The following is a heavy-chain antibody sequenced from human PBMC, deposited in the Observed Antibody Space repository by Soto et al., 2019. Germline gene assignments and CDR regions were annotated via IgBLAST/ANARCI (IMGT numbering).Heavy chain of an antibody. J-gene: IGHJ3*02. D-gene: IGHD4-17*01. V-gene: IGHV3-21*04. CDR3: ARLRSDAFDI. CDR1: GFTFNYFT. Sequence: EVQLVESGGGLVKPGESLRLSCAASGFTFNYFTMNWVRQAPGKGLEWVAYISRSSSHKYSADSVRGRFTFSRDNANNSLYLQMNSLRVEDTAVYYCARLRSDAFDIWGQGTLVTVSS. CDR2: ISRSSSHK.